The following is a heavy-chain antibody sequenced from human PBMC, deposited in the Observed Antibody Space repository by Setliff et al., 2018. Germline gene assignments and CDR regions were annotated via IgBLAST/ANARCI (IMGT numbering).Heavy chain of an antibody. CDR1: GGTFRSYG. CDR2: TIPSFGST. Sequence: ASVKVSCKASGGTFRSYGISWVRQAPGQGLEWMGGTIPSFGSTNYAQKFQDRVTIIADESTSTAYMELSSLRTEDTAVYYCARDSHQWDPLYFDSWGQGTLVTVSS. J-gene: IGHJ4*02. V-gene: IGHV1-69*13. D-gene: IGHD1-26*01. CDR3: ARDSHQWDPLYFDS.